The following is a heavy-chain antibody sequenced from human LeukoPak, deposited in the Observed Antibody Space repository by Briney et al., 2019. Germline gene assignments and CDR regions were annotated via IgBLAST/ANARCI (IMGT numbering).Heavy chain of an antibody. CDR2: ISSSGSTI. Sequence: PGGSLRLSCAASGFTFSSYEMNWVRQAPGKGLEWVSYISSSGSTIYYADSVKGRFTISRDNAKNSLYLQMNSLRAEDTAVYYCAILDIVVVPAAIPVNWFDPWGQGTLVTVSS. J-gene: IGHJ5*02. D-gene: IGHD2-2*02. CDR3: AILDIVVVPAAIPVNWFDP. CDR1: GFTFSSYE. V-gene: IGHV3-48*03.